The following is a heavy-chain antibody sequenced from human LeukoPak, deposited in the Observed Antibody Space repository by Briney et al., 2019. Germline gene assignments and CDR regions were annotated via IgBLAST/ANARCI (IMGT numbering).Heavy chain of an antibody. D-gene: IGHD4-17*01. CDR1: GFTFSSHV. J-gene: IGHJ6*03. CDR2: ISYDGSDK. Sequence: GGSLRLSCAASGFTFSSHVMHWVRQAPGKGLEWVAVISYDGSDKYYADSVKGRFTISRDNSKNTLYLQMNSLRAEDTAVYYCARPPTTSYYYYMDIWGKGTTVTVSS. V-gene: IGHV3-30-3*01. CDR3: ARPPTTSYYYYMDI.